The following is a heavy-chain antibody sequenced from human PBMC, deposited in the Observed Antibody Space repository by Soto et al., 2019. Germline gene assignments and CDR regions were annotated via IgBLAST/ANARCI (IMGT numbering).Heavy chain of an antibody. Sequence: PSETLSLTCTVSGGSISSGAYSWSWIRQPPGKGLEWVGYIYHSGSTYYNPSLKIRVTISVDRSKNRFSLNLNSVTAADTAVYYCARSPGEQLLHWPQFHSLWFDPWGQGTLVTVSS. CDR3: ARSPGEQLLHWPQFHSLWFDP. V-gene: IGHV4-30-2*01. D-gene: IGHD6-13*01. CDR2: IYHSGST. CDR1: GGSISSGAYS. J-gene: IGHJ5*02.